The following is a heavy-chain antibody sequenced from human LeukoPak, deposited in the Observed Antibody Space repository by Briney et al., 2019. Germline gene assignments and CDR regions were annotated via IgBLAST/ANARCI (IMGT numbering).Heavy chain of an antibody. CDR2: IYPGDSDT. CDR1: GYSFTSYW. V-gene: IGHV5-51*01. CDR3: ARLSAFIPAAIRRRSGNWLDP. J-gene: IGHJ5*02. D-gene: IGHD2-2*02. Sequence: GESLKISCKGSGYSFTSYWIGWVRQMPGKGLEWMGIIYPGDSDTRYSPSFQGQVTISADKSISTAYLQWSSLKASDTAMYYCARLSAFIPAAIRRRSGNWLDPWGQGTLVTVSS.